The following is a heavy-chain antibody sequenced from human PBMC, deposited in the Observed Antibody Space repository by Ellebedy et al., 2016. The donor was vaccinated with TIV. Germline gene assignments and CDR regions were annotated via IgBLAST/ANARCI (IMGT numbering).Heavy chain of an antibody. Sequence: MPSETLSLTCTVSGDSITSSTYLWGWIRQPPGRGLEYIGYVYYSGKTNYSPSLKDRVTISLDTSKSQFSLNLNSVTAADTAVYYCARKSLSNWSFDLWGRGTLVTVSS. CDR2: VYYSGKT. CDR3: ARKSLSNWSFDL. V-gene: IGHV4-61*05. CDR1: GDSITSSTYL. J-gene: IGHJ2*01.